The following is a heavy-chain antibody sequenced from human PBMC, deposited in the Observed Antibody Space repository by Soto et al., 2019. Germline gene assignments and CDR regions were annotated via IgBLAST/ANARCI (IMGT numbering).Heavy chain of an antibody. J-gene: IGHJ6*02. CDR2: ISDDGSNK. V-gene: IGHV3-30*18. CDR3: AKCSDDFWSGRRHYYYYGMDV. D-gene: IGHD3-3*01. Sequence: QVQLVESGGGVVQPGRSLRLSCAASGFTFSSYGMHWVRQAPGKGLEWVAVISDDGSNKYYAESVKGRFTISRDNSKNALYLQMNSLRAEDTAVYYCAKCSDDFWSGRRHYYYYGMDVWGQGTTVTVSS. CDR1: GFTFSSYG.